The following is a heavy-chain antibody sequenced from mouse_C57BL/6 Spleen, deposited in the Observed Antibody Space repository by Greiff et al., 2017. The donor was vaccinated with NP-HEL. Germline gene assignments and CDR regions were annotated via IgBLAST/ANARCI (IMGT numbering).Heavy chain of an antibody. D-gene: IGHD1-1*01. Sequence: QVQLQQPGAELVKPGASVKMSCKASGYTFTSYWITWVKQRPGQGLEWIGDIYPGSGSTNYNKKFKSKATLTVDTSSSTAYMQLSSLTSEDSAVYDCARCVYYCGMSPYAMDYWGQGTSVTVSS. J-gene: IGHJ4*01. V-gene: IGHV1-55*01. CDR2: IYPGSGST. CDR1: GYTFTSYW. CDR3: ARCVYYCGMSPYAMDY.